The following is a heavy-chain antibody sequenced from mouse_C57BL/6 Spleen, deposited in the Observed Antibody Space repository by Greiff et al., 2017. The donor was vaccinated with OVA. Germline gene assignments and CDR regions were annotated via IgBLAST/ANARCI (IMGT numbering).Heavy chain of an antibody. CDR3: ARGEGLITTVVDY. CDR2: IDPSDSYT. CDR1: GYTFTSYW. D-gene: IGHD1-1*01. J-gene: IGHJ2*01. V-gene: IGHV1-69*01. Sequence: QVQLQPPGAELVMPGASVKLSCKASGYTFTSYWMHWVKQRPGQGLEWIGEIDPSDSYTNYNQKFKGKSTLTVDKSSSTAYMQLSSLTSEDSAVYYCARGEGLITTVVDYWGQGTTLTVSS.